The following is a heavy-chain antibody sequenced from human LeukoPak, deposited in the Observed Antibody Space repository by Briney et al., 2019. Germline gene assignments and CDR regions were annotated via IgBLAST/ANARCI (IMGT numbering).Heavy chain of an antibody. CDR1: GDSVSSNSAA. Sequence: SQTLSLTCATSGDSVSSNSAAWNWIRQSPSRGLEWLGRTYYRSKWYNDYAVSVKSRITINPDTSKNQFSLQLNSVTPEDTAVYYCARGGYSSSWSAAGAFDIWGQGTMVTVSS. V-gene: IGHV6-1*01. CDR2: TYYRSKWYN. J-gene: IGHJ3*02. CDR3: ARGGYSSSWSAAGAFDI. D-gene: IGHD6-13*01.